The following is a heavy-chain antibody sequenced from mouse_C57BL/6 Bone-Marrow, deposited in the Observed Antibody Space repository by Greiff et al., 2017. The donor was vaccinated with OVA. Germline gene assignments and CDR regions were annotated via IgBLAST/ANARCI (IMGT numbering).Heavy chain of an antibody. CDR1: GYTFTGYW. J-gene: IGHJ2*01. Sequence: QVQLQQSGAELMKPGASVKLSCKATGYTFTGYWIEWVKQRPGHGLEWFGEILPGSGSTNYTEKFKDKSTFTADTSSNTAYMQLSSLTTEDSAIYYCAREGYWGQGTTLTVSS. CDR3: AREGY. CDR2: ILPGSGST. V-gene: IGHV1-9*01.